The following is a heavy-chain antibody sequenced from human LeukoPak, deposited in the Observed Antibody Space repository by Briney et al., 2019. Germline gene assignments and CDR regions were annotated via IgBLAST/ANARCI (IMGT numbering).Heavy chain of an antibody. CDR3: AQMNAGIHL. Sequence: PSETLSLTCTVSGGSVSTDPYYCTWIRQSPGKGLEWIGYIYYTGSNRYNPSLKSQVSISLDTSKNQSSLRLTSVTAVDTAVYYCAQMNAGIHLWGQGTLVTVSS. CDR1: GGSVSTDPYY. V-gene: IGHV4-61*01. CDR2: IYYTGSN. J-gene: IGHJ5*02. D-gene: IGHD1-14*01.